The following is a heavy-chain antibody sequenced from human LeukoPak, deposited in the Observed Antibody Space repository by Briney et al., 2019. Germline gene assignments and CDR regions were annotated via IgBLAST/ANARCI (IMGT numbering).Heavy chain of an antibody. CDR1: GYSFTSYW. CDR2: IYPGDSDT. CDR3: ARGRDGYSFGFDY. Sequence: GESLKISCKGSGYSFTSYWIGWVRQMPGKGLEWMGIIYPGDSDTRYSPSFQGQVTISADKSISTAYLQWSRLKAPDTGTYYCARGRDGYSFGFDYWGQGTLVTVSS. J-gene: IGHJ4*02. D-gene: IGHD5-24*01. V-gene: IGHV5-51*01.